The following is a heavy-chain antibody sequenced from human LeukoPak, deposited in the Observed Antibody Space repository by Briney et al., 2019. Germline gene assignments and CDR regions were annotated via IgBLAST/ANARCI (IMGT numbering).Heavy chain of an antibody. CDR2: INPNSGGT. Sequence: ASVRVSFKASGYTFTGYYMHWVRQAPGQGLEWMGWINPNSGGTNYAQKFQGRVTMTRDTSISTAYMELSRLRSDDTAVYYCARDSGSYCFDYWGQGTLVTVSS. CDR3: ARDSGSYCFDY. V-gene: IGHV1-2*02. CDR1: GYTFTGYY. J-gene: IGHJ4*02. D-gene: IGHD1-26*01.